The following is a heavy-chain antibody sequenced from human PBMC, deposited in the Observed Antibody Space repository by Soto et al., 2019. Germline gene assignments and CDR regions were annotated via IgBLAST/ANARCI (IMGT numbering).Heavy chain of an antibody. CDR2: IYYSGST. CDR3: AREAKRKYNWNYHYYYGMDV. J-gene: IGHJ6*02. CDR1: GGSISSGDYY. D-gene: IGHD1-20*01. Sequence: SETLSLTCTVSGGSISSGDYYWSWIRQPPGKGLEWIGYIYYSGSTYYNPSLKSRVTISVDTSKNQFSLKLSSVTAADTAVYYCAREAKRKYNWNYHYYYGMDVWGQGTTVTVSS. V-gene: IGHV4-30-4*01.